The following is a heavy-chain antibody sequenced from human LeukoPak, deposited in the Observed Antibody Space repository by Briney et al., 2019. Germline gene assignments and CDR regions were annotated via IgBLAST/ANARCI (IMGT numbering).Heavy chain of an antibody. J-gene: IGHJ4*02. CDR3: ARDLDSSDFDY. CDR1: GFTFDDYA. D-gene: IGHD2-15*01. V-gene: IGHV3-74*01. CDR2: INSDGSST. Sequence: GGSLRLSCAASGFTFDDYAMHWVRQAPGKGLVWVSRINSDGSSTSYADSVKGRFTISTDNAKNTLYLQMNSLRAEDTAVYYCARDLDSSDFDYWGQGTLVTVSS.